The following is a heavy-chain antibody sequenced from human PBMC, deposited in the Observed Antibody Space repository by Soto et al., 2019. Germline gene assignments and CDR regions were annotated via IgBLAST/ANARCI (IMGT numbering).Heavy chain of an antibody. CDR3: ARDSSPTYYYDSSGYFAL. Sequence: GGPLRLSCASSGFTFSSYAMHWVRQAPGKGLEWVAVISYDGSNKYYADSVKGRFTISRDNSKNTLYLQMNSLRAEDTAVYYYARDSSPTYYYDSSGYFALWGQGTLVTVSS. D-gene: IGHD3-22*01. CDR2: ISYDGSNK. CDR1: GFTFSSYA. J-gene: IGHJ5*02. V-gene: IGHV3-30-3*01.